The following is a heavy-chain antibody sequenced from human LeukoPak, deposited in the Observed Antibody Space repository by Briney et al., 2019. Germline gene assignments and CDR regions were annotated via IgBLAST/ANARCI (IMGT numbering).Heavy chain of an antibody. CDR2: IKQDGGEK. Sequence: GGSLRLSCETSGFIFSNCWMTWVRQAPGKGLEWVANIKQDGGEKYYMDSVEGRFTISRDNARNSLFLQMNNLRAEDTAVYYCATRGGDSEVDFWGQGTLVSVSS. J-gene: IGHJ4*02. D-gene: IGHD4-17*01. V-gene: IGHV3-7*01. CDR3: ATRGGDSEVDF. CDR1: GFIFSNCW.